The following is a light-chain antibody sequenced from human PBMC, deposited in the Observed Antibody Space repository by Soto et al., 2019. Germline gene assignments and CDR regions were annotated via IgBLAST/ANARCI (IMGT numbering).Light chain of an antibody. CDR2: AAS. CDR3: QQSYSTPWT. CDR1: QSISSY. J-gene: IGKJ1*01. V-gene: IGKV1-39*01. Sequence: DIQMTQSPSSLSASVGDRVTITCRASQSISSYLNWYQQKPGKAPKLLIYAASSLQSGVPSRFSGSGSGTDFTLTISSLQPEDFATYYFQQSYSTPWTFGLGTKVEIK.